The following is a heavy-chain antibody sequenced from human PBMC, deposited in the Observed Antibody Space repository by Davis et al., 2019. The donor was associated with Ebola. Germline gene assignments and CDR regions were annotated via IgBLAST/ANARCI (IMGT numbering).Heavy chain of an antibody. CDR1: GGTFSSYA. J-gene: IGHJ6*02. D-gene: IGHD6-6*01. Sequence: SVKVSCKASGGTFSSYAISWVRQAPGQGLEWMGGIIPIFGTANYAQKFQGRVPITADKSTSTAYMELSSLRSEDTAVYYCARVAARPYYYYYYGMDVWGQGTTVTVSS. V-gene: IGHV1-69*06. CDR3: ARVAARPYYYYYYGMDV. CDR2: IIPIFGTA.